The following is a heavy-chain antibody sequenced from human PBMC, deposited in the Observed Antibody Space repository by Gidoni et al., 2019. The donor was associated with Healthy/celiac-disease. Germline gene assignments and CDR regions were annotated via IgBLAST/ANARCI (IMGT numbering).Heavy chain of an antibody. V-gene: IGHV3-43D*03. CDR1: GFTFVDYA. J-gene: IGHJ6*02. CDR2: ISWDCGST. D-gene: IGHD6-13*01. CDR3: AKDLGWIAAAGANYYYYGMDV. Sequence: DVKLVESGGVGVRPGGSLRLSCAAAGFTFVDYAMHWVRQAPVKGLEWVALISWDCGSTYYADSVKGRFTISRDNSKISLYLQMISLSADDTALYYCAKDLGWIAAAGANYYYYGMDVWGQGTTVTVSS.